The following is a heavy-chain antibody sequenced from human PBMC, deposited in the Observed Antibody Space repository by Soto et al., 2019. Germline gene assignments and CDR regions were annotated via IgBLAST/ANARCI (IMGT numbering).Heavy chain of an antibody. CDR1: GGSISSGGYY. V-gene: IGHV4-31*03. J-gene: IGHJ4*02. Sequence: SETLSLTCTVSGGSISSGGYYWSWIRQHPGKGLEWIGYIYYSGSTYYNPSLKSRVTISVDTSKNQFSLKLSSVTAADTAVYYCARYPLDYAFDYWGQGTLVTVSS. D-gene: IGHD4-17*01. CDR2: IYYSGST. CDR3: ARYPLDYAFDY.